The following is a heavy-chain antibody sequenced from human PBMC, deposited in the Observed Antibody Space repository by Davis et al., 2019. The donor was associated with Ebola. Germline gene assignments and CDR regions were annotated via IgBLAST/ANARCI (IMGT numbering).Heavy chain of an antibody. V-gene: IGHV3-23*01. CDR1: GFPFSSYA. J-gene: IGHJ4*02. CDR3: AKADCSGGSCYGIDY. Sequence: GESLKTSCAASGFPFSSYAMSWVRQAPGKGLEWVSAISGSGGSTFYADSVKGRFTISRDNSKNTLYLQMNSLRAEDTAVYYCAKADCSGGSCYGIDYWGQGTLVTVSS. D-gene: IGHD2-15*01. CDR2: ISGSGGST.